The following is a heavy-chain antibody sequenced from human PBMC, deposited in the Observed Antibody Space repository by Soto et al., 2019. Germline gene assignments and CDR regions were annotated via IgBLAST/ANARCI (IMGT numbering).Heavy chain of an antibody. CDR2: IYYSGST. Sequence: PSETLSVTCTVSGGSISSGDYYWSWIRQPPGKGLEWIGYIYYSGSTYYNPSLKSRVTISVDTSKNQFSLKLSSVTAADTAVYDCARDIDSSGYLDYWGKGTRVTV. V-gene: IGHV4-30-4*01. CDR3: ARDIDSSGYLDY. CDR1: GGSISSGDYY. D-gene: IGHD3-22*01. J-gene: IGHJ4*02.